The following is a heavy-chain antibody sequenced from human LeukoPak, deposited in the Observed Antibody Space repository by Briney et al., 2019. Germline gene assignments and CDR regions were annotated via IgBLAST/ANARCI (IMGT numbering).Heavy chain of an antibody. CDR2: IKQDGSEK. CDR1: GFAFSSYW. J-gene: IGHJ3*02. CDR3: AKPITITGATDGFDI. Sequence: GGSLRLSCAASGFAFSSYWMTWIRQAPGKGLEWVANIKQDGSEKYYLDSVEGRFNISRDNAKNLLYLQMSNLRAEDTAVYYCAKPITITGATDGFDIWGQGAKVIVSS. V-gene: IGHV3-7*01. D-gene: IGHD5-12*01.